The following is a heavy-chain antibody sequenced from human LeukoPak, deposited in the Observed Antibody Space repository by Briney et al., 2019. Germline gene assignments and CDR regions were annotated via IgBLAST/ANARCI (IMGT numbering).Heavy chain of an antibody. D-gene: IGHD5-24*01. CDR2: INPNSGGT. J-gene: IGHJ5*02. Sequence: GASVKVSCKASGYTFTDYYMHWVRQAPGQGLEWMGWINPNSGGTNYAQKFQGRVGMTRDTSISTAYMELSRLRSDDTAVYYCARNTINWFDPWGQGVLVTVSS. V-gene: IGHV1-2*02. CDR3: ARNTINWFDP. CDR1: GYTFTDYY.